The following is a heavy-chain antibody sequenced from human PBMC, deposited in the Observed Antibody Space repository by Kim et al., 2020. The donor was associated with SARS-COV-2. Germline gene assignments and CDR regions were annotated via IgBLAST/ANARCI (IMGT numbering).Heavy chain of an antibody. V-gene: IGHV3-7*01. CDR1: EFAFDDYW. CDR3: VRGGWYFEY. J-gene: IGHJ4*02. Sequence: GGSLRLSCAASEFAFDDYWMSWVRQVPGKRLEWVANIKQDGSETNYLDSVKGRFTISRDNAKSSLYLQMNTLRAEDTAVYKCVRGGWYFEYWGQGTLVTVSS. D-gene: IGHD2-15*01. CDR2: IKQDGSET.